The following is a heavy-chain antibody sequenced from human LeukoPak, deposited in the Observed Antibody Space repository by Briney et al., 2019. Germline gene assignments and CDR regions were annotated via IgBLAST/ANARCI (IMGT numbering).Heavy chain of an antibody. CDR3: TKELHVAVAVADYYYFYMDV. D-gene: IGHD6-19*01. Sequence: GGSLRLSCAASGFAFSNFAMGWVRQSPGKGLEWLSTINGGGNTTFYSDSVKGRFTISRDNSKNTLYLHMDSVRPDDTATYYCTKELHVAVAVADYYYFYMDVWGRATAVTVSS. J-gene: IGHJ6*03. CDR1: GFAFSNFA. V-gene: IGHV3-23*01. CDR2: INGGGNTT.